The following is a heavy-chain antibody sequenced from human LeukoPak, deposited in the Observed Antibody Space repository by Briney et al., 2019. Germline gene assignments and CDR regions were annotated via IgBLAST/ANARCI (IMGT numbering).Heavy chain of an antibody. CDR3: ANLGGFWSGYYKNDAFDI. Sequence: SETLSLTCTVSGGSISGYYWSWIRQPPGKGLEWIGYIYYSGSTNYNPSLKSRVTISVDTSKNQFSLKLSSVTAADTAVYYCANLGGFWSGYYKNDAFDIWGQGTMVTVSS. J-gene: IGHJ3*02. D-gene: IGHD3-3*01. CDR1: GGSISGYY. V-gene: IGHV4-59*01. CDR2: IYYSGST.